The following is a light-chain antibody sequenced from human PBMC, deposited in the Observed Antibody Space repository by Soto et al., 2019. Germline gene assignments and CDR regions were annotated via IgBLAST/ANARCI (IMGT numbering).Light chain of an antibody. Sequence: EILLTQSPDTLSLYPGEIANLSGSSSKSFSRSYLAWYQQKPGQAPRLIIYGAYTRATGIQVRFSGSGSGTDFTLTITRMEPEDFAVYYCQKYGSSLINCGHGTRLAIK. CDR3: QKYGSSLIN. CDR2: GAY. CDR1: KSFSRSY. V-gene: IGKV3-20*01. J-gene: IGKJ5*01.